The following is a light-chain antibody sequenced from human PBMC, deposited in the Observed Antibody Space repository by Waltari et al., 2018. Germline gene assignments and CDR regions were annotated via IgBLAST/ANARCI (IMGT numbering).Light chain of an antibody. CDR2: FAS. V-gene: IGKV3-11*01. J-gene: IGKJ2*01. Sequence: EVVLTQSPAILSLSPGGRATLSCRASQSVDSYLDWYQQKPGLAPRLLIYFASNRATGVPARFSGSGSGTDFTLTISSLEPEDFAVYYCQQRANWPPYTFGQGTKLEIK. CDR3: QQRANWPPYT. CDR1: QSVDSY.